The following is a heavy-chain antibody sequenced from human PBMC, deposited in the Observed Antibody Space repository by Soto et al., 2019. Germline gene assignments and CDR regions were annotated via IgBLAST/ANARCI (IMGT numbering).Heavy chain of an antibody. Sequence: EVQLVESGGRLVQPGGSLRLSCAASGFMFSAYWMSWVRQDPGKGLEWVATISGGASDKFYVDSVNGRFTISRDDRKNTPSLQMISLRDEDTAVYYCVREDCHGFDSWGQGTLVTVSS. J-gene: IGHJ4*02. CDR1: GFMFSAYW. V-gene: IGHV3-7*01. CDR3: VREDCHGFDS. D-gene: IGHD2-15*01. CDR2: ISGGASDK.